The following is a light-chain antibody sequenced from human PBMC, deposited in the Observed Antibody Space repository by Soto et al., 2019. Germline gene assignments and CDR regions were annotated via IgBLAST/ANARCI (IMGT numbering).Light chain of an antibody. CDR1: QSISSW. CDR2: KAS. CDR3: QPYNSYPSS. V-gene: IGKV1-5*03. Sequence: DTQMTQSPSTLSASVGDRVTITCRASQSISSWLAWYQQKPGKAPNLLIFKASTLESGVPSRFSGSGSGPDFTLTISSLQPDDFAPYYCQPYNSYPSSFGQGTKVEIK. J-gene: IGKJ1*01.